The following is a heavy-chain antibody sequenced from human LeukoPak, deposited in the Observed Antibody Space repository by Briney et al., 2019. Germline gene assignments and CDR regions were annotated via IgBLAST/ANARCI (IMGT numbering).Heavy chain of an antibody. J-gene: IGHJ4*02. V-gene: IGHV4-59*01. Sequence: SETLSLTCTVSGGSITSYYWSWIRQSPGKGLEWIGYIDYSGSTNYNPSLKSRVTISVDTSKNQFSLRLSSVTAADTAVYYCARVDFSGNYDILTGYHYFDYWGQGTLVTVSS. D-gene: IGHD3-9*01. CDR3: ARVDFSGNYDILTGYHYFDY. CDR2: IDYSGST. CDR1: GGSITSYY.